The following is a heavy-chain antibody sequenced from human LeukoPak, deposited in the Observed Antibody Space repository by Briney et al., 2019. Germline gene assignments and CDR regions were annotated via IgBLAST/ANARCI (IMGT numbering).Heavy chain of an antibody. V-gene: IGHV3-13*05. CDR3: ARGLRYGDYYYGMDV. CDR2: IGTAGDP. J-gene: IGHJ6*04. CDR1: GFTFSSYD. Sequence: GGSLRLSCAASGFTFSSYDMHWVRQATGKGLEWVSAIGTAGDPYYPGSVKGRFTISRETAKNSLYLQMNSLRAGDTAVYYCARGLRYGDYYYGMDVWGKGTTVTVSS. D-gene: IGHD3-9*01.